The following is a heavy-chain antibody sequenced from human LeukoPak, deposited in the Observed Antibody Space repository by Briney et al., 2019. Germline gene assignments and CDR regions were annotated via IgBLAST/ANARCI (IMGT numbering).Heavy chain of an antibody. V-gene: IGHV3-30*04. CDR3: ARDSSASGGASPDDSFLFSYFDL. CDR2: ISFDGRNK. J-gene: IGHJ2*01. CDR1: GFIVSHNP. Sequence: GGSLRLSCAASGFIVSHNPIHWVRQAPGKGLEWVAVISFDGRNKNYADSVKGRFTISRDNSKNTLYLDMNSLRPEDTAVYYCARDSSASGGASPDDSFLFSYFDLWGRGTLVTVS. D-gene: IGHD1-26*01.